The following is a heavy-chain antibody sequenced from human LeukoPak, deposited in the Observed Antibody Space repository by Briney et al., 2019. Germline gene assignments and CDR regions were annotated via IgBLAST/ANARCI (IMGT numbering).Heavy chain of an antibody. V-gene: IGHV1-18*01. D-gene: IGHD3-10*01. CDR1: GYTFTSYG. J-gene: IGHJ5*02. CDR2: ISAYNGNT. Sequence: ASVKVSCKASGYTFTSYGISWVRQAPGQGLEWMGWISAYNGNTNYAQKLQGRVTMTTDTSTSTAYMELSSLRSEDTAVYYCARGRGIDYGSGRSHNWFDPWGQGTLVTVSS. CDR3: ARGRGIDYGSGRSHNWFDP.